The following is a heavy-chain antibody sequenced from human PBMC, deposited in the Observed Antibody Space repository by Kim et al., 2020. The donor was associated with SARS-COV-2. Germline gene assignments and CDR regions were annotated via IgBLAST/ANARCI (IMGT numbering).Heavy chain of an antibody. Sequence: SQTLSLTCAISGNSVSSNIDTWNWIRQSPSRGLEWLGRTYFMSKWYNDYAVSVKSRITIKPDTSKNQFSLQLNSVTPEDTAVYYCASGFSETWPGAFGTWGQGTMVTVSS. D-gene: IGHD3-9*01. CDR3: ASGFSETWPGAFGT. V-gene: IGHV6-1*01. CDR1: GNSVSSNIDT. J-gene: IGHJ3*02. CDR2: TYFMSKWYN.